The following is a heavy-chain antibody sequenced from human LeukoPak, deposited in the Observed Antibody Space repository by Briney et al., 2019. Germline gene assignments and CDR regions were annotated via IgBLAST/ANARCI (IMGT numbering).Heavy chain of an antibody. V-gene: IGHV4-59*12. Sequence: SETLSLTCTVSGGSISSYYWSWIRQPPGKGLEWIGSIYYSGSTYYNPSLKSRVTISVNTSKNQFSLKLSSVTAADTAVYYCARDVAARLGWFDPWGQGTLVTVSS. CDR3: ARDVAARLGWFDP. CDR1: GGSISSYY. D-gene: IGHD6-6*01. J-gene: IGHJ5*02. CDR2: IYYSGST.